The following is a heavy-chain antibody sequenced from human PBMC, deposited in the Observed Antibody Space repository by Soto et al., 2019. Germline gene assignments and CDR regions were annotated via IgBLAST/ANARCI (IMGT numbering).Heavy chain of an antibody. CDR2: ISHDGSKT. CDR3: AQGALDTSMAMAFDN. CDR1: GFTFRSYG. D-gene: IGHD5-18*01. Sequence: QVQLVESGGGVVQPGRSLRLSCAAAGFTFRSYGLHWVRQDPGKGLEWVAVISHDGSKTYYTGSVEGRFTISRDNFKNPLYLQMDSLRTEETGMYYCAQGALDTSMAMAFDNWGQGTLVTVSS. V-gene: IGHV3-30*18. J-gene: IGHJ4*02.